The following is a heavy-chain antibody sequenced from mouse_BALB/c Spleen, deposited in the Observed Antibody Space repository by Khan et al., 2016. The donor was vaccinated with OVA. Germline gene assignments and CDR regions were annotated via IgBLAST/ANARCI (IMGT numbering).Heavy chain of an antibody. J-gene: IGHJ3*01. CDR2: ISDSGNT. V-gene: IGHV3-8*02. CDR1: GDSITRGY. Sequence: EVKLEESGPSLVKPSQTLSLTCYVTGDSITRGYWNWIRKFPGNKLDYMGYISDSGNTYCNPSLKSRISITRDTSKNQYYLQLNSVTTEDTATYYCACELRGFAYWGQGTLVTVSA. CDR3: ACELRGFAY. D-gene: IGHD1-1*01.